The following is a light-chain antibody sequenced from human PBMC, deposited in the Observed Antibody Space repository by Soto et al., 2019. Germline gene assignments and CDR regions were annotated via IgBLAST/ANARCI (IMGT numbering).Light chain of an antibody. CDR1: QSVSTN. Sequence: ETLMTQSPATLSVSPGERATLSCRASQSVSTNLAWYQQKPGQAPRLFIHGASTRATGVPARFSGSGSGTDFTLTISTLQSEDFAVYYCQQYDNWPRTFGQGTKVDIK. CDR2: GAS. CDR3: QQYDNWPRT. V-gene: IGKV3-15*01. J-gene: IGKJ1*01.